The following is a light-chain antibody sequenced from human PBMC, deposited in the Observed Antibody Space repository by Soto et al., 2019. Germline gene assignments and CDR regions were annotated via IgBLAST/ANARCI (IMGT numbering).Light chain of an antibody. CDR1: RSLDSGQ. V-gene: IGKV3-20*01. J-gene: IGKJ5*01. CDR3: QQYGGSPRT. Sequence: EIVLTQSPGTLSLSPGESATLSCRASRSLDSGQLAWYQQKAGRAPRXXIHDAFIRATGIPDRFSGSGSGTDFTLTITRLQPEDFAVYYCQQYGGSPRTFGQGTRREIK. CDR2: DAF.